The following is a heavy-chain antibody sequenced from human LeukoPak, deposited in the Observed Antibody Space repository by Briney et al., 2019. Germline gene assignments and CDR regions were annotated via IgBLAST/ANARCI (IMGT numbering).Heavy chain of an antibody. CDR3: ARYFDS. Sequence: GGSLRLSCGVSGFTFSSSSTNWVRQAPGKGLDWVSYISSSSSTIYYADSVKGRFTISRDNAKNSLYLKMNSLRDEDTAVYYCARYFDSWGQGTLVTVSS. J-gene: IGHJ4*02. CDR1: GFTFSSSS. V-gene: IGHV3-48*02. CDR2: ISSSSSTI.